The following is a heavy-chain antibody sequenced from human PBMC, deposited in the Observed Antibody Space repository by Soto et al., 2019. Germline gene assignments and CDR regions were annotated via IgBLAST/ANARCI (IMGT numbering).Heavy chain of an antibody. CDR2: INAGNGNT. V-gene: IGHV1-3*01. D-gene: IGHD2-15*01. CDR1: GYTFTSYA. J-gene: IGHJ5*02. Sequence: ASVKVSCNASGYTFTSYAMHWVRQAPGQRLEWMGWINAGNGNTKYSQKFQGRVTTTRDTSASAAYMELSSLRPEDTAVYYCARGFSGGEGDWFAPWGQGTLVTVSS. CDR3: ARGFSGGEGDWFAP.